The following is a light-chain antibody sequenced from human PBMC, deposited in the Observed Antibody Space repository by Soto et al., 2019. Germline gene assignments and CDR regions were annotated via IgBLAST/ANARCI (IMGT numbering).Light chain of an antibody. V-gene: IGKV1-5*01. CDR1: QSISSW. CDR2: DAS. J-gene: IGKJ1*01. Sequence: TQMTQSPSTLSSSVGESVTITCQASQSISSWLAWYQEKPGKAPILMISDASILHSGVPATFSGSGSCTVFILIIRSMQAEDFATNHCLQDSSYPCMFGQRTKVDMK. CDR3: LQDSSYPCM.